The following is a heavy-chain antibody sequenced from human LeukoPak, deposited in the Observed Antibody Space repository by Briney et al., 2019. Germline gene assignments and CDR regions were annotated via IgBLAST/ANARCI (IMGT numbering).Heavy chain of an antibody. CDR1: GYTFTGYY. D-gene: IGHD2-15*01. CDR3: ARALDAVRPLPLRY. Sequence: ASVKVSCKASGYTFTGYYMHWVRQAPGQGLEWMGWMNPNSGNAGYAQKFHGRVTMTRNTSISTAYMELSSLRSEDTAVYYCARALDAVRPLPLRYWGQGTLVTVSS. CDR2: MNPNSGNA. J-gene: IGHJ4*02. V-gene: IGHV1-8*02.